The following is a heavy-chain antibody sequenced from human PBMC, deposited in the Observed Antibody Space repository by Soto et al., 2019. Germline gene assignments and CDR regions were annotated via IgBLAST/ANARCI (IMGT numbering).Heavy chain of an antibody. Sequence: PGGSLRLSCAASGFTFSSYSMNWVRQAPGKGLEWVSYISSSSSTIYYADSVQGRFSISRDNDKNTLYLQMNSLRVDDTAIYYCATAGNYRFDYWGQGTLVTVSS. J-gene: IGHJ4*02. CDR2: ISSSSSTI. CDR3: ATAGNYRFDY. D-gene: IGHD1-7*01. V-gene: IGHV3-48*04. CDR1: GFTFSSYS.